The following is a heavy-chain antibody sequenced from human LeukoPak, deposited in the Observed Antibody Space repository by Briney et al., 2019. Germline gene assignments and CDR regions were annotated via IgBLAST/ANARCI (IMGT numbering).Heavy chain of an antibody. Sequence: PSQTLSLTCTVSGGSISSGDYYWSWIRQPPGKGLEWIGYIYYSGSTYYNPSLKSRVTISVDTSNNKFSLKLSSVTAADTAVYYCARARWVVVGRYFDYWGQGTLVTVSS. CDR2: IYYSGST. CDR1: GGSISSGDYY. V-gene: IGHV4-30-4*08. D-gene: IGHD3-22*01. CDR3: ARARWVVVGRYFDY. J-gene: IGHJ4*02.